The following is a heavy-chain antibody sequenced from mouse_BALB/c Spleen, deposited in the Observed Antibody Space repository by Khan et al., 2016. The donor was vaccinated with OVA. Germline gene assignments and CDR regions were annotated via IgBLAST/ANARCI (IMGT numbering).Heavy chain of an antibody. V-gene: IGHV1-77*01. CDR1: GYTFTDYY. CDR2: ISPGRGDT. J-gene: IGHJ3*01. Sequence: QVQLKQSGAELARPGASVKLSCKASGYTFTDYYINWVKQRTGQGLEWIGEISPGRGDTYYNEKFKGKATLTADKSSSTVYMQLSSLTAEASAVYFCARRNYFGYTLAYWGQGTLVTVSA. D-gene: IGHD1-2*01. CDR3: ARRNYFGYTLAY.